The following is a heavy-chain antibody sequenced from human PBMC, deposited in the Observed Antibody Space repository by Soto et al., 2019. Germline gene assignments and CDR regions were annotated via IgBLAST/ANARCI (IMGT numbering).Heavy chain of an antibody. CDR3: AKTVRPGLAPFDY. J-gene: IGHJ4*02. CDR2: ISYDGSNK. V-gene: IGHV3-30*18. D-gene: IGHD3-9*01. Sequence: QVQLVESGGGVVQPGRSLRLSCAASGFTFSSYGMHWVRQAPGKGLEWVAVISYDGSNKYYADSVKGRFTISRDNSKNTLYLQMNSLRAEDTAVYYCAKTVRPGLAPFDYWGQGTLVTVSS. CDR1: GFTFSSYG.